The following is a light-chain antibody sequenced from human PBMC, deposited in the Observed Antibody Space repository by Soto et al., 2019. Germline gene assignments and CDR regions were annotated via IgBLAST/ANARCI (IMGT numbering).Light chain of an antibody. V-gene: IGKV1-39*01. J-gene: IGKJ1*01. CDR2: AAS. Sequence: DIPMTQSPSSLSASVGDRVTITCRASQSISSYLNWYHHKPGKAPKLLIYAASSLQSGVPSRFSGSGSGTDFTLTISSLQSEDFATYYCQQYYSYPRTFGQGTKVEIK. CDR3: QQYYSYPRT. CDR1: QSISSY.